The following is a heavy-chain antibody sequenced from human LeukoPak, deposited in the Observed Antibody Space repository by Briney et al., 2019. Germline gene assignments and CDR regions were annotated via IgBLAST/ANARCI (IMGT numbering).Heavy chain of an antibody. CDR1: GGSISSGGYY. CDR2: IYYSGST. CDR3: ARGACSGGSCLLDY. D-gene: IGHD2-15*01. J-gene: IGHJ4*02. Sequence: SETLSLTCTVSGGSISSGGYYWSWIRQHPGKGLEWIGYIYYSGSTNYNPSLKSRVTISVDTSKNQFSLKLSSVTAADTAVYYCARGACSGGSCLLDYWGQGTLVTVSS. V-gene: IGHV4-61*08.